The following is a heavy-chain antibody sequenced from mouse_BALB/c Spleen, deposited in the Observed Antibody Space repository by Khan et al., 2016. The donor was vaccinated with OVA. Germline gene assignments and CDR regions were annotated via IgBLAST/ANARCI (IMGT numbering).Heavy chain of an antibody. CDR1: GYTFTYYW. CDR3: ARDTIDY. Sequence: VQLQESGAELAKPGASVKMSCTASGYTFTYYWMHWIKQRPGPGLEWIGYINPTSGYTDYNQKFKDKATLTADKSSTTAYMQLSSLTSDYSAVYYCARDTIDYWGQGTALTVSS. J-gene: IGHJ2*01. CDR2: INPTSGYT. V-gene: IGHV1-7*01.